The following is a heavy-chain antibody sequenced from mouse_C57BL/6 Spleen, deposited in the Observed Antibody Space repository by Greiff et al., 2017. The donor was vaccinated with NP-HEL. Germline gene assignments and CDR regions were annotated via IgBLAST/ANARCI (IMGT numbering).Heavy chain of an antibody. CDR2: IYPRSGNT. D-gene: IGHD1-1*01. J-gene: IGHJ1*03. V-gene: IGHV1-81*01. CDR1: GYTFTSYG. Sequence: VKLMESGAELARPGASVKLSCKASGYTFTSYGISWVKQRTGQGLEWIGEIYPRSGNTYYNEKFKGKATLTADKSSSTAYMELRSLTSEDSAVYFCAKARDYYGSSYWYFDVWGTGTTVTVSS. CDR3: AKARDYYGSSYWYFDV.